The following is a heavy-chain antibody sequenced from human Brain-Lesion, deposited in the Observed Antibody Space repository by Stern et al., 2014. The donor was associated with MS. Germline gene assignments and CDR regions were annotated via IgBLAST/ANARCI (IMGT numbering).Heavy chain of an antibody. CDR2: IRNKANSYST. D-gene: IGHD2/OR15-2a*01. CDR3: ARDNKVYGIDV. Sequence: EVQLVESGGGLVQPGGSLRLSCAASGFTFSDHFIDWVRQAPGKGLEWVGRIRNKANSYSTEYAASVKGRFTFSRDDSKNSLFVQMNSLRIEDTAIYYCARDNKVYGIDVLGQGTSVTVFS. J-gene: IGHJ6*02. V-gene: IGHV3-72*01. CDR1: GFTFSDHF.